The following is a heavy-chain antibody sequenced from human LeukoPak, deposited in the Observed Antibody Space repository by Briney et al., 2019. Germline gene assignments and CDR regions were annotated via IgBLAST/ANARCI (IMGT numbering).Heavy chain of an antibody. J-gene: IGHJ4*02. CDR3: ARVAYSSSGPIDY. D-gene: IGHD6-6*01. CDR1: GGSISSGGYY. V-gene: IGHV4-31*03. CDR2: IYYSGST. Sequence: SETLSLTCTVSGGSISSGGYYLSWIRQHPGKGLEWIGYIYYSGSTYYNPSLKSRVTISVDTSKNQFSLKLSSVTAADTAVYYCARVAYSSSGPIDYWAREPWSPSPQ.